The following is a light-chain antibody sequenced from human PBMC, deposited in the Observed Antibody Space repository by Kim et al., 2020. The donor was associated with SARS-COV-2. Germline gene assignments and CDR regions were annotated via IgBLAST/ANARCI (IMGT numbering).Light chain of an antibody. CDR1: QSVSNY. J-gene: IGKJ3*01. V-gene: IGKV3-11*01. CDR2: DAS. Sequence: EIVLTQSPATLSLSPGERATLSCRASQSVSNYLAWYQQKPGQAPRLLIYDASNRATGIPARFSGSGSGSDFSLTISSLEPEDFAVYYCQHRGTWPPKFTFGPGTKVDIK. CDR3: QHRGTWPPKFT.